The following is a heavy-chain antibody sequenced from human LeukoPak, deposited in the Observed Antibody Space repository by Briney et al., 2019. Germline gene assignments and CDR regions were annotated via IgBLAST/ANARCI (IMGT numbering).Heavy chain of an antibody. CDR1: GFTVSSNS. CDR3: AKYAMRETFFGDY. J-gene: IGHJ4*02. CDR2: IYSDNT. Sequence: GGSLRLSCTVSGFTVSSNSMSWVRQAPGKGLEWVSFIYSDNTHYSDSVKGRFTISRDNSKNTLYLQMNSLRAEDTAVYYCAKYAMRETFFGDYWGQGTLVTVSS. D-gene: IGHD3-3*01. V-gene: IGHV3-53*01.